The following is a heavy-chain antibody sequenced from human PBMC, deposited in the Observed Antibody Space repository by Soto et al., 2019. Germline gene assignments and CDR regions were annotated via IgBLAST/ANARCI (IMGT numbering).Heavy chain of an antibody. CDR3: AKVKRAVRGVIITGLNPYYYYGMDV. D-gene: IGHD3-10*01. CDR1: GFTFSSYA. CDR2: ISGSGGST. V-gene: IGHV3-23*01. Sequence: GGSLRLSCAASGFTFSSYAMSWVRQAPGKGLEWVSAISGSGGSTYYADSGKGRFTISRDNSKNTLYLQMNSLRAEDTAVYYCAKVKRAVRGVIITGLNPYYYYGMDVWGQGTTVTVSS. J-gene: IGHJ6*02.